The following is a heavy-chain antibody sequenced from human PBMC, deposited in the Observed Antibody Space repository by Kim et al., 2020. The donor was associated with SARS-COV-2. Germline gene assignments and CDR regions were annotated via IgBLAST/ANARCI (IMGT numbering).Heavy chain of an antibody. V-gene: IGHV3-23*01. CDR3: AKGIDGSGSYYNSIDY. J-gene: IGHJ4*02. Sequence: SVKGRFTISRDNSKNTLYLKMNSLRAEDTALYYCAKGIDGSGSYYNSIDYWGQGTLVTVSS. D-gene: IGHD3-10*01.